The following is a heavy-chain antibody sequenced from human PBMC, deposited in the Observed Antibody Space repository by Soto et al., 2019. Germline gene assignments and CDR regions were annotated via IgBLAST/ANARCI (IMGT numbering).Heavy chain of an antibody. Sequence: QVQLVQSGAEVKKPGSSVKVSCKASGGTFSSHAISWVRQAPGQGLEWMGGIIPIFGTANYAQKFQGRVTITADESTSTAYMELSSLRSEDTAVYYCARVGGSTVTTAGGFDLWGRGTLVTVSS. CDR2: IIPIFGTA. J-gene: IGHJ2*01. V-gene: IGHV1-69*01. CDR3: ARVGGSTVTTAGGFDL. CDR1: GGTFSSHA. D-gene: IGHD4-17*01.